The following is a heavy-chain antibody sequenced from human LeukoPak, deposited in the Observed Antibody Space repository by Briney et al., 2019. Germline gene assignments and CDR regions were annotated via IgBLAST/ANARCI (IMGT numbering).Heavy chain of an antibody. V-gene: IGHV3-7*01. CDR2: INHNGNVN. D-gene: IGHD6-13*01. CDR1: GFTFSSYA. Sequence: PGGSLRLSCAASGFTFSSYAMSWVRQAPGKGLEWVASINHNGNVNYYVDSVKGRFTISRDNAKNSLYLQMNSLRAEDTAVFYCARDRGRQQLINDYWGQGTLVTVSS. CDR3: ARDRGRQQLINDY. J-gene: IGHJ4*02.